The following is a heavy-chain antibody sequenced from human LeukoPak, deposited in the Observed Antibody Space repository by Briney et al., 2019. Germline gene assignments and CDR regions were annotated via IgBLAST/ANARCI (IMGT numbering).Heavy chain of an antibody. J-gene: IGHJ4*02. CDR1: GFTFSSYE. D-gene: IGHD3-16*01. CDR2: ISSSGTTK. V-gene: IGHV3-48*03. CDR3: ARDPAVSYDYVWGSFAGY. Sequence: GGSLRLSCAASGFTFSSYEMNWVRQAPGKGLEWISYISSSGTTKYYADSVKGRLTISRDNAKNSLYLQMNSLRAEDTAVCYCARDPAVSYDYVWGSFAGYWGQGTLVTVSS.